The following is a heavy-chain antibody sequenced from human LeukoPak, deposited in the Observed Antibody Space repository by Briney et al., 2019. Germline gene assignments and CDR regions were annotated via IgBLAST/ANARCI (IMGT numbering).Heavy chain of an antibody. V-gene: IGHV3-48*01. CDR2: ISGSSGII. Sequence: GGSLRLSCAASGFTFNTYTMNWVRQAPGKGLEWVSYISGSSGIIDYADSVRGRFTISRDNAKNSLYLQMNSLRAEDTAVYYCARGRGPWDYGDYGYFDYWGQGTLVTVSS. D-gene: IGHD4-17*01. CDR1: GFTFNTYT. J-gene: IGHJ4*02. CDR3: ARGRGPWDYGDYGYFDY.